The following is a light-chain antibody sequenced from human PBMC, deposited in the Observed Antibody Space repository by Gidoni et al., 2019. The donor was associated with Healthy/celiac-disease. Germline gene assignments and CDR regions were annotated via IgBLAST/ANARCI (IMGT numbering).Light chain of an antibody. CDR2: CAS. Sequence: DIVMTQSPDSLSASLGDRATINCKSSQSVLYSFNNKNYLAWYQQKPGQPPKLLIYCASTRKSGVPDRFSGRGSGKDFTLTISSLHAEDVTDYYCQQYYSTPWTFGQGTKVEIK. J-gene: IGKJ1*01. CDR3: QQYYSTPWT. CDR1: QSVLYSFNNKNY. V-gene: IGKV4-1*01.